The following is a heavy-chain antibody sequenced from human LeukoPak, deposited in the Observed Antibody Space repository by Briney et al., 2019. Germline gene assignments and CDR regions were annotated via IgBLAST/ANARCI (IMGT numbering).Heavy chain of an antibody. Sequence: ASVKVSCKASGYTFTGYYMHWVRQAPGQGLEWMGRINPNSGGTNYAQKFQGRVTMTRDTSISTAYMELSRLRSDDTAVYYCARDRYYDSSGYTDWGQGTLVTVSS. CDR3: ARDRYYDSSGYTD. CDR2: INPNSGGT. D-gene: IGHD3-22*01. V-gene: IGHV1-2*06. CDR1: GYTFTGYY. J-gene: IGHJ4*02.